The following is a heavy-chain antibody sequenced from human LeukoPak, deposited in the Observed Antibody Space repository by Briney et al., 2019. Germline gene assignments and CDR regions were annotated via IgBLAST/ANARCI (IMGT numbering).Heavy chain of an antibody. CDR1: GFTFSDYY. J-gene: IGHJ4*02. Sequence: KAGGSLRLSCAASGFTFSDYYMSWIHQAPGKGLEWVSYISSSGSTIYYADSVKGRFTISGDNAKNSLYLQMNSLRAEDTAVYYCARDRDFWSGFDYWGQGTLVTVSS. CDR3: ARDRDFWSGFDY. D-gene: IGHD3-3*01. V-gene: IGHV3-11*01. CDR2: ISSSGSTI.